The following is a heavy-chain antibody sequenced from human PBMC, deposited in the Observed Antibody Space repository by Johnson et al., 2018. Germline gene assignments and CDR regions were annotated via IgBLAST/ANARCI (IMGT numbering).Heavy chain of an antibody. V-gene: IGHV3-30*18. CDR2: ISYDGSNK. J-gene: IGHJ1*01. CDR1: GFTFSSYG. CDR3: AKDRHSSGWLAEYFQH. D-gene: IGHD6-19*01. Sequence: QVQLVESGGGVVQPGRSLRLSCAASGFTFSSYGMHWVRQAPGKGLEWVAVISYDGSNKYYADSVKGRFTISRDNSKNTLYLQMNSLRAEDTAVYYCAKDRHSSGWLAEYFQHWGQGTLVTVSS.